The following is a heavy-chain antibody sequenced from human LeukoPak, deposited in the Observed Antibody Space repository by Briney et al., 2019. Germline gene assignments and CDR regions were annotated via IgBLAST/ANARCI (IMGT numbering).Heavy chain of an antibody. CDR1: GFTLSSNW. D-gene: IGHD5-24*01. CDR2: IKQDGSEK. Sequence: GGSLRLTCAASGFTLSSNWMSWVRQAPGKGLEWVANIKQDGSEKYYVDPVKGRFTISRDNAKNSLYLQMNSLRAEDTAVYYCARDTPAYTDGWVIFDYWGQGTLVTVSS. CDR3: ARDTPAYTDGWVIFDY. V-gene: IGHV3-7*05. J-gene: IGHJ4*02.